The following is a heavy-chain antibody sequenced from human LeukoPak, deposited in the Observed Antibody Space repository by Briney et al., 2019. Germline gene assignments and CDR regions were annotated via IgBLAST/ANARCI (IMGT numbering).Heavy chain of an antibody. V-gene: IGHV3-20*04. J-gene: IGHJ3*02. CDR1: GFTFSSYE. Sequence: PGGSLRLSCAASGFTFSSYEMNWVRQAPGKGLEWVSAINWNGGRTGYADSVKGRFTISRDNAKNSLYLQMNSLRAEDTALYYCAILGGVDAFDIWGQGTMVTVSS. D-gene: IGHD3-16*01. CDR3: AILGGVDAFDI. CDR2: INWNGGRT.